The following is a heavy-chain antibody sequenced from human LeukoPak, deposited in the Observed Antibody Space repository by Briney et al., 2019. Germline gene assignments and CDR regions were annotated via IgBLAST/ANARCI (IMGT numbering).Heavy chain of an antibody. CDR1: GYTSTGYY. Sequence: GASVKVSCKASGYTSTGYYMHWVRQAPGQGLEWMGWISAYNGNTNYAQKVQGRVTMTTDTSTSTAYMELRSLRSDDTAVYYCARGLQENLAWLTAFSAFDIWGQGTMVTVSS. CDR2: ISAYNGNT. V-gene: IGHV1-18*04. CDR3: ARGLQENLAWLTAFSAFDI. J-gene: IGHJ3*02. D-gene: IGHD6-19*01.